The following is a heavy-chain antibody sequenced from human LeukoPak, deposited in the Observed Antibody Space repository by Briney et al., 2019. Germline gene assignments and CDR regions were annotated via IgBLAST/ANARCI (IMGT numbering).Heavy chain of an antibody. Sequence: SETVSLTCIVSGGSISGSYWSWIRQPPGKGLEWIGFVYYRGNTNYNPSLKSRVTISVDMSKNQFSLKLRSVTTADSAVYYCARTGYSSDYYGMDVWGQETTVTVS. V-gene: IGHV4-59*01. D-gene: IGHD6-13*01. CDR3: ARTGYSSDYYGMDV. CDR2: VYYRGNT. J-gene: IGHJ6*02. CDR1: GGSISGSY.